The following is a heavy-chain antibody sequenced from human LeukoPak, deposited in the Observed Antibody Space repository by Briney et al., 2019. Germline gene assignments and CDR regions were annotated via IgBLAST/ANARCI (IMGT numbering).Heavy chain of an antibody. CDR1: GFTFSSYA. V-gene: IGHV3-23*01. CDR2: ISGSGGST. Sequence: GGSLRLSCAASGFTFSSYAMSWVRQAPGKGLEWVSAISGSGGSTYYADAVKGRLTISRDNSKNTLYLQMNSLRAEDTAVYYCAKSVYSSGWYGRDYYYYYMDVWGKGTTVTVSS. CDR3: AKSVYSSGWYGRDYYYYYMDV. D-gene: IGHD6-19*01. J-gene: IGHJ6*03.